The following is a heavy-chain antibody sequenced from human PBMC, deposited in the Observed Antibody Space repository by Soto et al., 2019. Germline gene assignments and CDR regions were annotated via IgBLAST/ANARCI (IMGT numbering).Heavy chain of an antibody. V-gene: IGHV3-7*01. CDR1: GFTFSSYW. CDR3: AREGGIAARPSYYYGMDV. CDR2: IKQDGSEK. J-gene: IGHJ6*02. D-gene: IGHD6-6*01. Sequence: GESLKISCAASGFTFSSYWMSWVRQAPGKGLEWVANIKQDGSEKYYVDSVKGRFTISRDNAKNSLYLQMNRLRAEDTAVYYCAREGGIAARPSYYYGMDVWGQGTTVTVSS.